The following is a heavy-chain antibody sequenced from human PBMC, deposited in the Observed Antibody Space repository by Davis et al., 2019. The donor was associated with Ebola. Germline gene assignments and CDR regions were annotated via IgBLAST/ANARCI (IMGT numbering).Heavy chain of an antibody. CDR3: AGGSAGATSLDS. CDR1: GGSMTSDY. Sequence: MPGGSLRLSCTVSGGSMTSDYWSWIRQLPGKGLEWIGYIYYWGNSDSNPSLKSRVTISLDTSKKQFSLKLTSVNAADTAVYYCAGGSAGATSLDSWGQGTLVTVSS. D-gene: IGHD1-26*01. J-gene: IGHJ4*02. CDR2: IYYWGNS. V-gene: IGHV4-59*12.